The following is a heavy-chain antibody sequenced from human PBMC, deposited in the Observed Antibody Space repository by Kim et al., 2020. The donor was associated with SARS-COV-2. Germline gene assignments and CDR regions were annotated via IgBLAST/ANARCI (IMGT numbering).Heavy chain of an antibody. V-gene: IGHV3-23*01. CDR3: AKDTYGVLRYFDWLLYHYFDY. J-gene: IGHJ4*02. Sequence: FTISRDNSKNTLYLQMNSLRAEDTAVYYCAKDTYGVLRYFDWLLYHYFDYWGQGTLVTVSS. D-gene: IGHD3-9*01.